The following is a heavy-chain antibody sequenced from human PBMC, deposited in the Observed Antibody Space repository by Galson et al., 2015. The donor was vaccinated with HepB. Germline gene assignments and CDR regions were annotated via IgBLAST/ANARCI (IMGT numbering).Heavy chain of an antibody. D-gene: IGHD1-26*01. V-gene: IGHV1-2*02. J-gene: IGHJ4*02. CDR2: INPNSGVT. CDR3: ARGGSYSSFILAY. CDR1: GYTFTGYY. Sequence: SVKVSCKASGYTFTGYYMHWVRQAPGQGLEWMAWINPNSGVTDYAQKFQGRVTMTRDTSISTAYMELSRLRSDDTAVYYCARGGSYSSFILAYWGQGTLVTVSS.